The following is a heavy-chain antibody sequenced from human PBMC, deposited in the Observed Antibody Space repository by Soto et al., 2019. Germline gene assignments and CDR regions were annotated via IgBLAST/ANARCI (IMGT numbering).Heavy chain of an antibody. CDR1: GGSISRDY. D-gene: IGHD4-17*01. CDR3: ASNDYGDWFDY. CDR2: IYYRGST. J-gene: IGHJ4*02. V-gene: IGHV4-59*01. Sequence: SETLSLACTVSGGSISRDYWSWIRQRPGKGLEWIGYIYYRGSTNYNPSLKSRVTISVDTSKNQFSLKLSSVTAADTAVYYCASNDYGDWFDYWGQGTLVTVSS.